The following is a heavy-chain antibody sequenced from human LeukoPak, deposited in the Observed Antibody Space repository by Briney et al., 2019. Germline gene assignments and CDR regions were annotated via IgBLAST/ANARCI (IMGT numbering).Heavy chain of an antibody. D-gene: IGHD5-24*01. CDR2: ISSNGQST. CDR1: GFTFSTYA. V-gene: IGHV3-64*02. J-gene: IGHJ4*02. Sequence: GGSLRLSCAASGFTFSTYAMHWVRQAPGKGLEYVSAISSNGQSTYYADSVKGRFTISRDNSENTVYLQMNSLRAEDTAVYYCARALLVRNGYNYSPNYFDYWGQGTLVTVSS. CDR3: ARALLVRNGYNYSPNYFDY.